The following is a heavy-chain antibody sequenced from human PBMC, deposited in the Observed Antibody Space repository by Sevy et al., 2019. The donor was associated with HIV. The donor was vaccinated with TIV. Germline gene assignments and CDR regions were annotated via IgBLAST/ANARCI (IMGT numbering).Heavy chain of an antibody. J-gene: IGHJ4*02. V-gene: IGHV3-20*04. CDR3: ARERSCGGDCYYFDY. D-gene: IGHD2-21*02. CDR1: GLNFDDYG. CDR2: INWNGVGT. Sequence: GGSLRLSCAASGLNFDDYGMSWVRQAPGKGLEWVSAINWNGVGTSYADSVKGRFTISRDNAKNSLYVQMNRLRAEETALYYCARERSCGGDCYYFDYWGQGTLVTVSS.